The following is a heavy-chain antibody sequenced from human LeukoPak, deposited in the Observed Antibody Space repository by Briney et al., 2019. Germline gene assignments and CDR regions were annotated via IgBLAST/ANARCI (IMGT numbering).Heavy chain of an antibody. J-gene: IGHJ2*01. Sequence: SETLSLTCTVSGGSISSSSYYWGWIRQPPGKGLEWIGSIYYSGSTYYNPSLKSRVTISVDTYKNQSALTLSSVTAADTAVYYCARLSDYGGSYWYFDLWGRGTLVTVSS. CDR3: ARLSDYGGSYWYFDL. D-gene: IGHD4-23*01. V-gene: IGHV4-39*01. CDR1: GGSISSSSYY. CDR2: IYYSGST.